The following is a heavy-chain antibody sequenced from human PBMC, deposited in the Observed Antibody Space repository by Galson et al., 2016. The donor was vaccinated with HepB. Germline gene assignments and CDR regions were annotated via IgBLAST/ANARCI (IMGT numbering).Heavy chain of an antibody. Sequence: SLRLSCAASGFTFSSYGMHWVRQAPGKGLEWVAVISYDGSNKYYADSVQGRFTISRDNSKNTVYLQMNTLRPEDTAVSYCARARASGGTFYLFDFWGQGTLVTVSS. J-gene: IGHJ4*02. V-gene: IGHV3-30*03. CDR1: GFTFSSYG. D-gene: IGHD2-15*01. CDR2: ISYDGSNK. CDR3: ARARASGGTFYLFDF.